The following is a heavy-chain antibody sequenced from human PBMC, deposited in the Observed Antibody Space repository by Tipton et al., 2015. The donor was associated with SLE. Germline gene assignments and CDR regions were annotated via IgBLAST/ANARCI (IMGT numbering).Heavy chain of an antibody. CDR1: GFTFSSYE. CDR3: AKDRAVYDAFDI. Sequence: SLRLSCAASGFTFSSYEMNWVRQAPGKGLEWVSYISSSGSTIYYADSVKGRFTISRDNAKNSLYLQMNSLRPEDRAVYYCAKDRAVYDAFDIWGQGTMVTVSS. D-gene: IGHD6-25*01. CDR2: ISSSGSTI. J-gene: IGHJ3*02. V-gene: IGHV3-48*03.